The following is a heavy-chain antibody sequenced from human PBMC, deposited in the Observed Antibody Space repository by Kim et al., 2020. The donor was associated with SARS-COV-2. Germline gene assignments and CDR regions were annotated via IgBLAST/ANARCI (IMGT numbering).Heavy chain of an antibody. CDR2: IKADGSIS. Sequence: GGSLRLSCAASGFTFNTYWMHWVRQAPGKGLVWVSTIKADGSISTYADSVKGRFTISRDNAKNALYLQINSLRVEDTALYYCARDLGYTYLDYWGQGTLVTVSS. CDR1: GFTFNTYW. J-gene: IGHJ4*02. CDR3: ARDLGYTYLDY. D-gene: IGHD5-12*01. V-gene: IGHV3-74*03.